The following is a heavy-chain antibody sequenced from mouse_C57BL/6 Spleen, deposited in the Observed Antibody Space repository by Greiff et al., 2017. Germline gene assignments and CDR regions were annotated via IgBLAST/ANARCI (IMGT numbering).Heavy chain of an antibody. CDR3: ARGDSSLLAD. J-gene: IGHJ3*01. CDR2: IDPSDSYT. V-gene: IGHV1-69*01. CDR1: GYTFTSYW. Sequence: QVQLQQPGAELVMPGASVKLSCKASGYTFTSYWMHWVKQRPGQGLAWIGEIDPSDSYTNYHQKFKGKSTFPVDKSSSTADMQLSSLTTEDSAVYYCARGDSSLLADWGQGTRVTVSA. D-gene: IGHD1-1*01.